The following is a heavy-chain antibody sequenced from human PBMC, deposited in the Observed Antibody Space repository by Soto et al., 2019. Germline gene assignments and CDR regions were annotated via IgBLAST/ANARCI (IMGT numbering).Heavy chain of an antibody. V-gene: IGHV4-39*01. CDR1: GGSISSSSYY. D-gene: IGHD2-2*01. CDR3: ARHVLGYCSSTSCYAIDY. J-gene: IGHJ4*02. CDR2: IYYSGST. Sequence: QLQLQESGPGLVKPSETLSLTCTVSGGSISSSSYYWGWIRQPPGKGLEWIGSIYYSGSTYYNPSLKSRVTISVDTSKNQFSLKLSSVTAADTAVYYCARHVLGYCSSTSCYAIDYWGQGTLVTVSS.